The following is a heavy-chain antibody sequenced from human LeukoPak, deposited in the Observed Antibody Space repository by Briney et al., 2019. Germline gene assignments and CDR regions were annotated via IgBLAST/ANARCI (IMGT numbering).Heavy chain of an antibody. CDR1: GYTFTGYY. Sequence: ASVKVSCKASGYTFTGYYMHWVRQAPGQGLEWMGWINPNSGGTNYAWKFQGRVTMTRDTSISTAYMELSRLRSDDTAVYYCARARSDILTGHPFDYWGQGTLVTVSS. V-gene: IGHV1-2*02. D-gene: IGHD3-9*01. CDR3: ARARSDILTGHPFDY. CDR2: INPNSGGT. J-gene: IGHJ4*02.